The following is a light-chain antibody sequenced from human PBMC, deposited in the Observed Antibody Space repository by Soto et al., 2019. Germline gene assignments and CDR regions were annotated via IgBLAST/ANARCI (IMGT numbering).Light chain of an antibody. Sequence: QSVLTQPPSVSGGPGQRVTISCTGRSSNIGAGYDVHWYQQLPGTAPKLLIYGNSNRPSGVPDRFSGSKSGTSASLAITGLQAEDEADYYCQSYDSSLSGSYVFGTGTKVTVL. CDR3: QSYDSSLSGSYV. V-gene: IGLV1-40*01. CDR1: SSNIGAGYD. CDR2: GNS. J-gene: IGLJ1*01.